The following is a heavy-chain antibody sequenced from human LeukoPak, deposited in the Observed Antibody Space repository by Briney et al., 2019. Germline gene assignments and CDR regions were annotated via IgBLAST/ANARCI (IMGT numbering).Heavy chain of an antibody. CDR3: AKDRDMRAWNFWGYFDY. D-gene: IGHD1-7*01. CDR1: GFTFSSYG. Sequence: GGSLRLSCAASGFTFSSYGMSWVRQAPGKGLEWVSVISGSGDSTFYADSVKGRFTISRDNSKNTLYLQMNSLRAEDTAVYYCAKDRDMRAWNFWGYFDYWGQGTLVTVSS. CDR2: ISGSGDST. J-gene: IGHJ4*02. V-gene: IGHV3-23*01.